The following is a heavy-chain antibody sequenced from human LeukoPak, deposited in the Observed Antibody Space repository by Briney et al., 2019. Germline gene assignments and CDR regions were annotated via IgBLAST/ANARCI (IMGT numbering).Heavy chain of an antibody. CDR2: IYHSGST. CDR1: GGSISSSNW. D-gene: IGHD3-22*01. Sequence: PSETLSLTCAVSGGSISSSNWWSWVRQPPGKGLEWIGEIYHSGSTNYNPSLKSRVTISVDKSKNQFSLKLSSVTAADTAVYYCARVRVVVVNGAFDIWGQGTMVTVSS. J-gene: IGHJ3*02. V-gene: IGHV4-4*02. CDR3: ARVRVVVVNGAFDI.